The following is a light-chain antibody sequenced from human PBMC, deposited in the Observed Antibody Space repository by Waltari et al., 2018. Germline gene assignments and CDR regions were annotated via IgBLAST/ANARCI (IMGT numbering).Light chain of an antibody. CDR2: RAS. J-gene: IGKJ4*01. CDR3: QQYYGTPCT. Sequence: DIVMTQSPDSLAVSLCERATINCKSSQSVLYSSNNKNYLAWYQQKPGQPPKLLIYRASTRESGVPDRFSGSGSGTDFTLTISSLQAEDVAVYYCQQYYGTPCTFGGGTKVEMK. V-gene: IGKV4-1*01. CDR1: QSVLYSSNNKNY.